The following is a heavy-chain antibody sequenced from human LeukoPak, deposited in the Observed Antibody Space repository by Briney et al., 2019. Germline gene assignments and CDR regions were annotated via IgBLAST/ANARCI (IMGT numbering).Heavy chain of an antibody. J-gene: IGHJ4*02. CDR1: GHTLTELS. Sequence: GASVKVSCKVSGHTLTELSMHWVRQAPGKGLEWMGGFDPEDGETIYAQKFQGRVTMTEDTSTDTAYMELSSLRSEDTAVYYCAAPSGRSSTSCYHYWGQGTLVTVSS. CDR2: FDPEDGET. D-gene: IGHD2-2*01. V-gene: IGHV1-24*01. CDR3: AAPSGRSSTSCYHY.